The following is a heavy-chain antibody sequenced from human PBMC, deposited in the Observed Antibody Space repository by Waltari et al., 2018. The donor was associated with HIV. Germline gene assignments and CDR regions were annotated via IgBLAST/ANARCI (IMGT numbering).Heavy chain of an antibody. V-gene: IGHV3-23*01. CDR2: ISGSGGSK. D-gene: IGHD2-2*01. J-gene: IGHJ4*02. CDR1: GFTFSSYA. CDR3: AKDIVVVPAATEYYFDY. Sequence: EVQLLESGGGLVQPGGSLRLSCAASGFTFSSYAMSWVRQAPGKGLEWVSAISGSGGSKYYEDSGKGRFTISRNNSKNTLYLQMNSLRAEDTAVYYCAKDIVVVPAATEYYFDYWGQGTLVTVSS.